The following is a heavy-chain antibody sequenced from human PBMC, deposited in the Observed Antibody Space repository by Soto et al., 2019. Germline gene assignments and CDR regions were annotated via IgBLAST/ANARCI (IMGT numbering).Heavy chain of an antibody. Sequence: GGSLRRSCAASGFTCSRFWMSWVRQAPGKGLEWVANIKEDGSEKYYVDSVKGRFTISRDNARNSLLLQMNSLRAEDTAVYFCTCHPPRGDYNWYARNYWGQGTQVTVSS. CDR3: TCHPPRGDYNWYARNY. CDR1: GFTCSRFW. D-gene: IGHD4-17*01. J-gene: IGHJ4*02. CDR2: IKEDGSEK. V-gene: IGHV3-7*03.